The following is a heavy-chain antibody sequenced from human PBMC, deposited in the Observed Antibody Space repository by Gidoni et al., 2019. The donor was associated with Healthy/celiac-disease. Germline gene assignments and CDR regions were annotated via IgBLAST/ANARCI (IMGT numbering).Heavy chain of an antibody. V-gene: IGHV4-34*01. CDR2: INHSGST. J-gene: IGHJ3*02. Sequence: QVQLQQWGAGLLKPSETLSLTSAVYGGSFSGYYWSWIRQPPGKGLEWIGEINHSGSTNYNPSLKSRVTISVDTSKNQFSLKLSSVTAADTAVYYCALNVLRYFDWFGDAFDIWGQGTMVTVSS. CDR1: GGSFSGYY. CDR3: ALNVLRYFDWFGDAFDI. D-gene: IGHD3-9*01.